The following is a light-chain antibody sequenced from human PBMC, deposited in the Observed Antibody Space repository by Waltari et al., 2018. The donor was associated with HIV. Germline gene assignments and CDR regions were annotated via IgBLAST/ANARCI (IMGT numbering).Light chain of an antibody. Sequence: QSVLTQPPSASGTPGQRVTISCSGSSSTIGSTYVYWYQQFPGPAPKLLIYQNNQRPSGVPDRFSGSKSGTSASLAISGLRSEDDAGYYCAAWVDSRSVVFGGVTKLTVL. V-gene: IGLV1-47*01. J-gene: IGLJ2*01. CDR3: AAWVDSRSVV. CDR2: QNN. CDR1: SSTIGSTY.